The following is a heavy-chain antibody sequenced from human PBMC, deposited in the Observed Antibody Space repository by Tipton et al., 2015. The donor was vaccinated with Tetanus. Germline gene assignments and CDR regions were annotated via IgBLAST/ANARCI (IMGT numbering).Heavy chain of an antibody. D-gene: IGHD3-3*01. CDR3: ARHNSGYFTFFDS. Sequence: TLSLTCTVSSVSIADNTNYWGWIRQPPGKGLVWIGSIYSSGDTYSNPSLKSRVTMSVDTSRNQFSLRLSSVTAADTAEYYCARHNSGYFTFFDSWGQGILVTVSS. V-gene: IGHV4-39*01. CDR1: SVSIADNTNY. CDR2: IYSSGDT. J-gene: IGHJ4*02.